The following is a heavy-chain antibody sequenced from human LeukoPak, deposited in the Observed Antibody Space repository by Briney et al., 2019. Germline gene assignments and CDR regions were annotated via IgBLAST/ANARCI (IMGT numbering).Heavy chain of an antibody. CDR1: GGSISSSNW. D-gene: IGHD3-22*01. J-gene: IGHJ4*02. CDR2: IYHSGST. V-gene: IGHV4-4*02. CDR3: ARDPNYDSSGYYNGGDY. Sequence: PSETLSLTCAVSGGSISSSNWWSWVRQPPGKGLEWIGEIYHSGSTNYNPSLKSRVTISVDKSKNQFSLKLSSVTAADTAVYYCARDPNYDSSGYYNGGDYWGQGTLVTVSS.